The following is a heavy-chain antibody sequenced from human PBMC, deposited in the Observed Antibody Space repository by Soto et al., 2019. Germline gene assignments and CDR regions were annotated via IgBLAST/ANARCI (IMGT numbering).Heavy chain of an antibody. J-gene: IGHJ4*02. CDR1: GGTFSSYA. CDR2: IIPIFGTA. Sequence: SVKVSCKASGGTFSSYAISWVRQAPGQGLEWMGGIIPIFGTANYAQKFQGRVTITADESTSTAYMELSSLRSEDTAVYYCASWTPPYYYDSSGYVSYFDYWGQGTLVTVSS. CDR3: ASWTPPYYYDSSGYVSYFDY. D-gene: IGHD3-22*01. V-gene: IGHV1-69*13.